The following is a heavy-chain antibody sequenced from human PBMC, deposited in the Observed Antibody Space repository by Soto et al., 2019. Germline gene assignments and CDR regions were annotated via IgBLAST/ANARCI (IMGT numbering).Heavy chain of an antibody. CDR3: ARDSPPGYSYGYSRYYYYYGMDV. J-gene: IGHJ6*02. CDR1: GGSISSGDYY. Sequence: SETLSLTCTVSGGSISSGDYYWSWIRQPPGKGLEWIGYIYYSGSTYYNPSLKSRVTISVDTSKNQFSLKLSSVTAADTAVYYCARDSPPGYSYGYSRYYYYYGMDVWGQGTTVTVSS. V-gene: IGHV4-30-4*01. CDR2: IYYSGST. D-gene: IGHD5-18*01.